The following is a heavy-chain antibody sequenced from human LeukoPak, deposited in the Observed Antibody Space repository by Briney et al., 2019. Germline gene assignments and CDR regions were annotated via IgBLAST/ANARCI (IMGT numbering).Heavy chain of an antibody. Sequence: GGSLRLSCAASGFTFNTYGMHWVRQAPGKGLEWVAVISYDGSNKYYADSVKGRFTISRDNAKNTLYLQVDSLRAEDTAVYYCASVTTHGVSHYEYKYWGQGTLVTVSS. V-gene: IGHV3-30*03. CDR3: ASVTTHGVSHYEYKY. D-gene: IGHD4-11*01. CDR1: GFTFNTYG. CDR2: ISYDGSNK. J-gene: IGHJ4*02.